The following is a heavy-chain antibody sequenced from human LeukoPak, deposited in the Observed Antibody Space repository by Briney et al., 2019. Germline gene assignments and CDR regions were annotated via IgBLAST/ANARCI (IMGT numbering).Heavy chain of an antibody. CDR1: GYSISSGYY. CDR3: ARGGLQPTV. D-gene: IGHD5-24*01. CDR2: IYHSGST. Sequence: SETLSLTCAVSGYSISSGYYWGWIRQPPGKGLEWIGSIYHSGSTYYNPSLKSRFTISVDTSKNQFSLKLSSVTAADTAVYYCARGGLQPTVWGQGTLVTVSS. V-gene: IGHV4-38-2*01. J-gene: IGHJ4*02.